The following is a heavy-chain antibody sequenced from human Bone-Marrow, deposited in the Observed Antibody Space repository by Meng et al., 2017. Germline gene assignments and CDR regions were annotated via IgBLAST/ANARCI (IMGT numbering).Heavy chain of an antibody. CDR2: IYHSGTT. Sequence: QVHLQVAAPCRVRPSGTLPFTCAVSGASISHGNWCSWVRQPPGKGLQWIGDIYHSGTTHYNPSLKSRVNMSVDKSKNQFSLRLSSVTASDTAMYYCARGGDYPPKTGNDAFDIWGPGTMVTVSS. D-gene: IGHD3-10*01. CDR1: GASISHGNW. V-gene: IGHV4-4*02. CDR3: ARGGDYPPKTGNDAFDI. J-gene: IGHJ3*02.